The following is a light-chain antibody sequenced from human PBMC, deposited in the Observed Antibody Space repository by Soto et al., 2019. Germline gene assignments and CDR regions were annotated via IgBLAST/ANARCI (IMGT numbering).Light chain of an antibody. J-gene: IGKJ1*01. V-gene: IGKV1-5*01. CDR1: QSISSW. CDR2: DAS. CDR3: QQYNSYWT. Sequence: DIQMTQSPSTLSASLGDVVTITCRASQSISSWLAWYQQKPGKAPKLLIYDASSLESGVPSRFSGSGSGTEFTLTISSLQPDDFVTYYCQQYNSYWTFGQGTKVDIK.